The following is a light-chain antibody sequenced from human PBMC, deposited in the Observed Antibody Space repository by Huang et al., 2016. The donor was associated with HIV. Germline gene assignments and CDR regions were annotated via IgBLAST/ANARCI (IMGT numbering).Light chain of an antibody. CDR3: QQSSSPPPT. CDR2: GAS. Sequence: DIQMTQSPSSLSASVGDRVTITCRATQSVTKYLNWYRKKPGKAPKLLIYGASSLQTGVPSRFSGSGSGTDFTLTISSLQPEDFATYYCQQSSSPPPTFGPGTKVDIK. J-gene: IGKJ3*01. CDR1: QSVTKY. V-gene: IGKV1-39*01.